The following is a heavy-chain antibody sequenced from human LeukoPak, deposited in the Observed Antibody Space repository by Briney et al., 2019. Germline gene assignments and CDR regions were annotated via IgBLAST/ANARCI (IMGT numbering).Heavy chain of an antibody. V-gene: IGHV3-23*01. CDR1: GFTFSSYA. D-gene: IGHD2-2*02. CDR2: ISGSGGST. CDR3: ASLPVPAAIPYYFDY. J-gene: IGHJ4*02. Sequence: GGSLRLSCAASGFTFSSYAMSWVRQAPGKGLEWVSAISGSGGSTYYADSVKGRFTISRDNSKNTLYLQMNSLRAEDTAVYYCASLPVPAAIPYYFDYWGQGTLVTVSS.